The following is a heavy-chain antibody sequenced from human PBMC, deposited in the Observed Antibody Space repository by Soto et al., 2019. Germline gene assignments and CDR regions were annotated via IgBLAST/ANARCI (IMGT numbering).Heavy chain of an antibody. J-gene: IGHJ3*02. CDR3: ARERRWIQYHGAFNI. CDR1: GYTFTSYA. CDR2: INAGNGNT. V-gene: IGHV1-3*01. Sequence: GASVKVSCKASGYTFTSYAMHWVRQARGQRREWMGWINAGNGNTKYSQKFQGRVTITRDTSASTAYMELSSLRSEYTAVYYCARERRWIQYHGAFNIWGQGPMIIGS. D-gene: IGHD5-18*01.